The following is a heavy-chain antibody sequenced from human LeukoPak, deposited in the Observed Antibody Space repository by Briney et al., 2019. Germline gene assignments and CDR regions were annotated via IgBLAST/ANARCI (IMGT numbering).Heavy chain of an antibody. Sequence: GGSLRLSCAASGFTFSSYWMSWVRQAPGKGLEWVANIKQDGSEKYYVDSVKGRVTISRDNAKNSLYLQMNSLRAEDTAVYYCARDTDYNYDFWSGFPFDYWGQGTLVTVSS. CDR1: GFTFSSYW. V-gene: IGHV3-7*01. CDR3: ARDTDYNYDFWSGFPFDY. D-gene: IGHD3-3*01. J-gene: IGHJ4*02. CDR2: IKQDGSEK.